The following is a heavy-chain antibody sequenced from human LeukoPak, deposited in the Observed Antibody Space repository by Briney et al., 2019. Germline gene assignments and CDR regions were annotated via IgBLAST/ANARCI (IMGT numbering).Heavy chain of an antibody. J-gene: IGHJ4*02. Sequence: PGGSLRLSCAASGFTFSTFPMSWVRQAPGKGLEWVSSICVSGSTTYYADSVKGRFTISRDNSKNTLYLQVNSLSAGDTAIYYCAKGSVAAHYFFNYWGQGTLVTVSS. V-gene: IGHV3-23*01. CDR2: ICVSGSTT. CDR1: GFTFSTFP. D-gene: IGHD2-15*01. CDR3: AKGSVAAHYFFNY.